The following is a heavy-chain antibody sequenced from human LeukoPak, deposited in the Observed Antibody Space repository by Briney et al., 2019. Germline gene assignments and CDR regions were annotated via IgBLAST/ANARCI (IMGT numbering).Heavy chain of an antibody. CDR2: ISSSGSTI. J-gene: IGHJ4*02. D-gene: IGHD5-12*01. Sequence: GGSLRLSCAASGFTFSSYEMNWVRQAPGRGLEWGSYISSSGSTIYYADSVKGRFTISRDNSKSTLYLQRSSLRPEDTAVYYCAKVPGYTGSWYYFDRWGQGTLVTVSS. CDR3: AKVPGYTGSWYYFDR. V-gene: IGHV3-48*03. CDR1: GFTFSSYE.